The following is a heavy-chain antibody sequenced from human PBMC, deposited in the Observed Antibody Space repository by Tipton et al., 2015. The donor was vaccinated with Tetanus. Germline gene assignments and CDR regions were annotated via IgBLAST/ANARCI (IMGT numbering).Heavy chain of an antibody. J-gene: IGHJ4*02. CDR2: VYHSGAT. CDR3: ARANNDYPKKGPFDS. D-gene: IGHD5-12*01. Sequence: TLSLTCTVSGSSISRSGHYWTWIRQPPGKEPEWVGYVYHSGATNYHPSLKSRLAISADTSKNQFSLNLRSVITADTAVYYCARANNDYPKKGPFDSWGQGILVIVSA. V-gene: IGHV4-61*08. CDR1: GSSISRSGHY.